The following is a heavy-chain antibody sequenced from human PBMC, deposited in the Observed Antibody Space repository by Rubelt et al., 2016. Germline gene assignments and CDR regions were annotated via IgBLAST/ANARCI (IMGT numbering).Heavy chain of an antibody. CDR1: GLTFSIYA. J-gene: IGHJ2*01. CDR3: ARVTSGVRGWYFDL. D-gene: IGHD3-16*01. Sequence: GGSLRLSCAASGLTFSIYAMNWVRQAPGKGLEWVSVVSGSGGITYYADSVKGRCTISRDNSKNTLYLQMNSLRAEDTAVYCCARVTSGVRGWYFDLWGRGTLVTVSS. V-gene: IGHV3-23*01. CDR2: VSGSGGIT.